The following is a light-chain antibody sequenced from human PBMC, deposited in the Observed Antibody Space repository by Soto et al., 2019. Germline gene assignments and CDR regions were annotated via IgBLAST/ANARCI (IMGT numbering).Light chain of an antibody. CDR3: QQYGSTPVT. Sequence: EIVLTQSPGTLSLSPGERATLSCRASQSVTSNYLAWYQQKPGQAPRLLIYGASSRATGIPDRFSGSGSGTDFILTISRLEPEDFAVYYCQQYGSTPVTFGKGTKVEI. CDR1: QSVTSNY. J-gene: IGKJ1*01. V-gene: IGKV3-20*01. CDR2: GAS.